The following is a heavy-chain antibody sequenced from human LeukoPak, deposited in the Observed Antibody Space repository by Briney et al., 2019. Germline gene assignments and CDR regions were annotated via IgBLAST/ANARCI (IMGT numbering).Heavy chain of an antibody. V-gene: IGHV7-4-1*02. Sequence: GASVKVSCKASGYTFTSYAMNWVRQAPGQGLEWMGWINTNSGNPTYAQGFTGRFVFSLDTSVSTAYLQISSLKADDTAVYYCARIASPYGLDVWGQGTPVTVSS. CDR1: GYTFTSYA. CDR2: INTNSGNP. CDR3: ARIASPYGLDV. J-gene: IGHJ6*02.